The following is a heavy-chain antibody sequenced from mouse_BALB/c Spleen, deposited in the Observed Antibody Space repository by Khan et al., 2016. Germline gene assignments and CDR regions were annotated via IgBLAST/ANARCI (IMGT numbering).Heavy chain of an antibody. CDR1: GYSITSDYA. D-gene: IGHD1-2*01. J-gene: IGHJ3*01. CDR3: AWSTTATRLFAY. V-gene: IGHV3-2*02. CDR2: ISYSGST. Sequence: EVQLQESGPGLVKPSQSLSLTCTVTGYSITSDYAWNWIRQFPGNKLEWMGYISYSGSTSYNPSLKSRISITRDTSKNQFFLQLNSVTTEDTATYYCAWSTTATRLFAYWGQGTLVTVSA.